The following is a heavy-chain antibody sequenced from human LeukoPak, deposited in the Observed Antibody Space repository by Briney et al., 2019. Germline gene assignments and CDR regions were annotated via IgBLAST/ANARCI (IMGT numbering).Heavy chain of an antibody. CDR2: ISSTSSTI. Sequence: GGSLRLSCAASGFTFSSYSMNWVRQAPGKGLEWVSYISSTSSTIYYADSVKGRFTISRDNAQNSLYLHMNSLRADDTAVYYCARGYYDSSGYLYFDYWGQGILVSVSS. CDR1: GFTFSSYS. J-gene: IGHJ4*02. V-gene: IGHV3-48*01. CDR3: ARGYYDSSGYLYFDY. D-gene: IGHD3-22*01.